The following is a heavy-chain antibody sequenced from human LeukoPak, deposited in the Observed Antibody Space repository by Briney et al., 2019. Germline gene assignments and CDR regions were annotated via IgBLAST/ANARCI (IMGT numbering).Heavy chain of an antibody. CDR2: ISSSSSYI. Sequence: GGSLRLSCAASGFTFSSYSMNWVRQAPGKGLEWVSSISSSSSYIYYADSVKGRFTISRDNAKNSQYLQMNSLRVEDTAVYYCARGLCGGDCYDYWGQGNLVTVSS. CDR1: GFTFSSYS. V-gene: IGHV3-21*01. J-gene: IGHJ4*02. D-gene: IGHD2-21*01. CDR3: ARGLCGGDCYDY.